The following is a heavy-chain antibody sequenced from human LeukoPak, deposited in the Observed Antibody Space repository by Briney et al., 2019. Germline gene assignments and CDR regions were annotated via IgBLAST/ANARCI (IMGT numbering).Heavy chain of an antibody. V-gene: IGHV4-4*09. CDR1: GDSISSDY. D-gene: IGHD3-3*01. Sequence: SETLSLTCTVSGDSISSDYWTWIRQPPGKGLEWIWYSYTSGNTKYNPSLKNRVTMSLDTPKYQFSLKLSSVTAADTAVYYCARGYDFWSGYLDNWGQGMLVTVSS. CDR2: SYTSGNT. CDR3: ARGYDFWSGYLDN. J-gene: IGHJ4*02.